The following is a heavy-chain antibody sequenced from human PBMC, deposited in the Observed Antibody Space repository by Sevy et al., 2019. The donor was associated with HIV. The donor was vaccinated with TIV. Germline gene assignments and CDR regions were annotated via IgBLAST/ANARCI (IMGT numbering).Heavy chain of an antibody. Sequence: SETLSLTCTVSGGSMRSYYWSWVRQPPGKGLEWTGYIYYSGTTSYNPSLKSRVIISVDTSKNQFSLKLSSVTAADTAIYYCGRGDGFSYGPLHSWGQGTLVTVSS. CDR2: IYYSGTT. V-gene: IGHV4-59*01. CDR1: GGSMRSYY. CDR3: GRGDGFSYGPLHS. J-gene: IGHJ4*02. D-gene: IGHD5-18*01.